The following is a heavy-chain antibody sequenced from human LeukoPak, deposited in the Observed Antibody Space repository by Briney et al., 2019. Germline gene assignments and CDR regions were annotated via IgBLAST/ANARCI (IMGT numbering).Heavy chain of an antibody. D-gene: IGHD3-3*01. CDR2: GHYSEGT. CDR1: GGSIKSHY. J-gene: IGHJ4*02. V-gene: IGHV4-59*11. Sequence: SETLSLTCSVCGGSIKSHYWSWLRQLPGKGLVWIGYGHYSEGTRYNPSLNSRATISVDTSGNQFSLKLSSVTAADTAVYYCARLNFWSGYYDYWGQGTLVTVSS. CDR3: ARLNFWSGYYDY.